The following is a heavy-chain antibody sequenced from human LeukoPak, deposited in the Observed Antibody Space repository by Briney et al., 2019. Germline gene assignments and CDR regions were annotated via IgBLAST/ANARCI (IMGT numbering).Heavy chain of an antibody. CDR2: IYTTGTT. V-gene: IGHV4-4*07. J-gene: IGHJ4*02. D-gene: IGHD3-10*01. CDR1: GGSINSYY. CDR3: DY. Sequence: SETLSLTCTVSGGSINSYYCGWVRQPAGKGLEWIGRIYTTGTTNYSPSLKSRLTMSLDTSKNQFSLKFCGRQGYTASYYFVDYWSQGTLVTVSS.